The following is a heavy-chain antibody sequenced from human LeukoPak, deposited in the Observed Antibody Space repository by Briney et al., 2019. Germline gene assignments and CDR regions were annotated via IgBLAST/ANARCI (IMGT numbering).Heavy chain of an antibody. Sequence: GGSLRLSCAASGFTFSRAWMSWVRQAPGKGLEWVANIKEDGSEDYYADSVKGRFTISRDNSKNTLYLQMNSLRAEDTAVYYCAKEGRSLQTYWGQGTLVTVSS. D-gene: IGHD5-24*01. CDR3: AKEGRSLQTY. J-gene: IGHJ4*02. V-gene: IGHV3-7*03. CDR2: IKEDGSED. CDR1: GFTFSRAW.